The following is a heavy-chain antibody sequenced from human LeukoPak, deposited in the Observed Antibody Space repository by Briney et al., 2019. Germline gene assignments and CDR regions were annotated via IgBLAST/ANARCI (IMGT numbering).Heavy chain of an antibody. CDR3: ATHYCSSTSCYPGEDY. Sequence: SQTLSLTSTVSGGSTSSGSYYVSWIRQPAGKGLEWIGRIYTSGSTNYNPSLKSRATISVDTSKNQFSLKLSSVTAADTAVYYCATHYCSSTSCYPGEDYWGQGTLVTVSS. J-gene: IGHJ4*02. V-gene: IGHV4-61*02. CDR1: GGSTSSGSYY. CDR2: IYTSGST. D-gene: IGHD2-2*01.